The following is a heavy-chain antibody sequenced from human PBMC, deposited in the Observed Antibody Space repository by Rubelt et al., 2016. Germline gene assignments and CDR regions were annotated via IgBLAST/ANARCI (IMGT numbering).Heavy chain of an antibody. CDR2: INSDGSST. J-gene: IGHJ6*02. V-gene: IGHV3-74*01. D-gene: IGHD6-19*01. Sequence: YWMHWVRQAPGKGLVWVSRINSDGSSTSYADPVKGRFTISRDNAKNTLYLQLNSLGAEDTAVYYCAREGSIAVAGTNGYYGMDVWGQGTTVTVSS. CDR1: YW. CDR3: AREGSIAVAGTNGYYGMDV.